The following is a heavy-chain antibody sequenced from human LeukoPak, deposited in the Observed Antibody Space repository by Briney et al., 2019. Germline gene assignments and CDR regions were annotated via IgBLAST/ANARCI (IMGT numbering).Heavy chain of an antibody. J-gene: IGHJ4*02. CDR1: GGSINSRRCC. CDR2: IYYSGST. V-gene: IGHV4-39*01. CDR3: ARQVYSGTHYFDY. Sequence: SETLSLTCTVSGGSINSRRCCWGWIRQPPGKGLEWIGTIYYSGSTYYNPSLKSRVTISVDTSKNQFSLRLSSVTAADTAVYYCARQVYSGTHYFDYWGQGTLVTVSS. D-gene: IGHD1-26*01.